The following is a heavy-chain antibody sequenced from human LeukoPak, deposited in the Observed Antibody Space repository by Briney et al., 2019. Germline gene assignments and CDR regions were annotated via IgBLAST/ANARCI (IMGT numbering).Heavy chain of an antibody. CDR1: GYTFTRYY. CDR2: INPSGGNT. D-gene: IGHD3-10*01. J-gene: IGHJ6*03. CDR3: ARAQGSYESYYMDV. V-gene: IGHV1-46*01. Sequence: GASVKVSCKASGYTFTRYYLHWVRQAPGQGLEWMGIINPSGGNTSYAQKFQGRVTMTRNTSISTAYMELSSLRSEDTAVYYCARAQGSYESYYMDVWGKGTTVTISS.